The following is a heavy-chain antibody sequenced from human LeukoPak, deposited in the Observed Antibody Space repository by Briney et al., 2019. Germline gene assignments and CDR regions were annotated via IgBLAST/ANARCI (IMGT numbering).Heavy chain of an antibody. Sequence: SETLSLTCTVSGASISSHFWSWLRQPPGKGLEWIGYGFHTGRTNYNPSLNSRVTISVDTSKNQFSLNLSSVTAADTAVYYCARGVLHDSSGYPFDYWGRGTLVTVSS. D-gene: IGHD3-22*01. CDR1: GASISSHF. J-gene: IGHJ4*02. V-gene: IGHV4-59*08. CDR2: GFHTGRT. CDR3: ARGVLHDSSGYPFDY.